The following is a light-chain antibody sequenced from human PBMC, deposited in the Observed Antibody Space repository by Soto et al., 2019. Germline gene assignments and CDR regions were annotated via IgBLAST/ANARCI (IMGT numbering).Light chain of an antibody. CDR2: GAS. Sequence: EIVLTQSPGTLSFSPGERATLSCRASQSVSRSYLAWYQQKPGQAPRLLIYGASSRATGIPDRFSGSGSGTDFTLTVSRLEPEDFAVYYCQQYGISPYTFGQGTKLEIK. CDR1: QSVSRSY. CDR3: QQYGISPYT. J-gene: IGKJ2*01. V-gene: IGKV3-20*01.